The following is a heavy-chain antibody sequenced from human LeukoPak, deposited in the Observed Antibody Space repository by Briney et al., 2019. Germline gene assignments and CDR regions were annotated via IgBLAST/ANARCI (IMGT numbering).Heavy chain of an antibody. V-gene: IGHV4-39*01. J-gene: IGHJ4*02. Sequence: PSETLSLTCTVSSDSIYSSNYYWGWIRQPPGKGLEWIGSIYYSGSTYYNSSLKSRVTISVDTSKNQFSLKLSSLTAADTAVYYCARAAYCGGDCYLFDYWGQGTLVTVSS. CDR1: SDSIYSSNYY. CDR3: ARAAYCGGDCYLFDY. CDR2: IYYSGST. D-gene: IGHD2-21*02.